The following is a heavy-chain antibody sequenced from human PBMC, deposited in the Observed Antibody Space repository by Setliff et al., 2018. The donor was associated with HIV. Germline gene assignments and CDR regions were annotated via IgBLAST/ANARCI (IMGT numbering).Heavy chain of an antibody. Sequence: PSETLSLTCAVYGASISDSNSYWGWIRQPPGKRLEWLGSIFHSASTTYNPSLKSRVTISIDTSKNQFSLKLTSVTAADTAVYYCARRGAYGYDYFDYWGPGTLVTVSS. J-gene: IGHJ4*02. CDR3: ARRGAYGYDYFDY. CDR1: GASISDSNSY. D-gene: IGHD5-12*01. CDR2: IFHSAST. V-gene: IGHV4-39*07.